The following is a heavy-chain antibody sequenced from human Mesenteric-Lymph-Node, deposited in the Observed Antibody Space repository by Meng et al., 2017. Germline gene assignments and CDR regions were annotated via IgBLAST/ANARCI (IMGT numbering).Heavy chain of an antibody. CDR1: GFTVSDNY. J-gene: IGHJ5*02. Sequence: VLLLGFGWGLVQPGGFLTLSCAFPGFTVSDNYVAWVRQAPGKGLEWVSRIYTDDSTLYADSVKGRFTISRDNAKNTVYLQMNNLRVEDTGVYYCARKWFDPWGRGTLVTVSS. CDR2: IYTDDST. CDR3: ARKWFDP. V-gene: IGHV3-66*01.